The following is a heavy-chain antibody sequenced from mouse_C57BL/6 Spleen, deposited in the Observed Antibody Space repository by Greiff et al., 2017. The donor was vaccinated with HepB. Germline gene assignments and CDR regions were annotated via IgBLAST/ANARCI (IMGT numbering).Heavy chain of an antibody. Sequence: VKLQQPGAELVRPGSSVKLSCKASGYTFTSYWMDWVKQRPGQGLEWIGNIYPSDSETHYNQKFKDKATLTVDKSSSTAYMQLSSLTSEDSAVYYCARPDYYGNRYFDVWGTGTTVTVSS. V-gene: IGHV1-61*01. CDR3: ARPDYYGNRYFDV. J-gene: IGHJ1*03. CDR1: GYTFTSYW. CDR2: IYPSDSET. D-gene: IGHD1-1*01.